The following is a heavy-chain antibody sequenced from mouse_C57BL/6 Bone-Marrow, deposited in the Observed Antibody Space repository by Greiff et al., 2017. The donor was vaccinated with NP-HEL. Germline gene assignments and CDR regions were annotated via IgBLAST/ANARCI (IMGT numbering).Heavy chain of an antibody. J-gene: IGHJ3*01. CDR2: LYPGDGDT. Sequence: VQLQESGPELVKPGASVTISCKASGYAFSSSWMNWVKQRPGKGLEWIGRLYPGDGDTNYNGKFKGTATMTADKSTSTAYLKSSSLTSAGSAVYFCARDGYDAGLAYWGQGTLVTVSA. D-gene: IGHD2-2*01. CDR1: GYAFSSSW. CDR3: ARDGYDAGLAY. V-gene: IGHV1-82*01.